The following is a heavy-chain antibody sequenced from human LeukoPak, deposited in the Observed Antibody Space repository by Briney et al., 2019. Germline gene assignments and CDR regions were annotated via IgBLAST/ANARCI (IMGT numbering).Heavy chain of an antibody. V-gene: IGHV5-51*01. CDR3: ARHPRDYYGSGSYEY. Sequence: GESLKISCKRSVYSFTSYWIGWVRQMPGKGLERMRIIYPGDSDTRYSPSFQGQVTISADKSISTAYRQWSSLKASDTAMYYCARHPRDYYGSGSYEYWGQGTLVTVSS. CDR2: IYPGDSDT. J-gene: IGHJ4*02. CDR1: VYSFTSYW. D-gene: IGHD3-10*01.